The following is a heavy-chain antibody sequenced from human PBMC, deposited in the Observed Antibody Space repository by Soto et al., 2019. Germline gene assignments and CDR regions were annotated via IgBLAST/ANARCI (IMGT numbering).Heavy chain of an antibody. CDR3: ARAYGSSPLDY. CDR2: IDWDDDK. Sequence: SGPTLVNPTQTLTLTCTFSGFSLSTSGMRVSWIRQPPGKALEWLGRIDWDDDKFYSVSLQTRLTISKGTSENQVVLTMTNMEPVDTATYYCARAYGSSPLDYWGQGTLVTVSS. V-gene: IGHV2-70*04. CDR1: GFSLSTSGMR. D-gene: IGHD3-10*01. J-gene: IGHJ4*02.